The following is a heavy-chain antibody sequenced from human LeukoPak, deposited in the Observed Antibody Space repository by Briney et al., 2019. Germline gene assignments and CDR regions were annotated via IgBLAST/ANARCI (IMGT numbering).Heavy chain of an antibody. CDR2: INHSGST. CDR3: ARVPGYKHPPFDP. V-gene: IGHV4-39*07. Sequence: SETLSLTCTVSGGSISSSSYYWGWIRQPPGKGLEWIGEINHSGSTNYNPSLKSRVTISVDTSKNQFSLKLSSVTAADTAVYYCARVPGYKHPPFDPWGQGTLVTVSS. CDR1: GGSISSSSYY. J-gene: IGHJ5*02. D-gene: IGHD1-1*01.